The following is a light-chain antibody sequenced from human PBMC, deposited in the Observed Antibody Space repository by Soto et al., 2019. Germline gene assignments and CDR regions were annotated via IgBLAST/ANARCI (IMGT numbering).Light chain of an antibody. J-gene: IGKJ2*01. V-gene: IGKV3-20*01. CDR3: QQHTNSPRMYT. CDR1: QSVSSSY. CDR2: GAS. Sequence: EIVLTQSPGTLSLSPGERATLSCRASQSVSSSYLVWYQQKRGQAPRLLISGASSRATGIPDRFSGSGSGTDFTLTISRLEPEDCAVYYCQQHTNSPRMYTFGQGTRLEIK.